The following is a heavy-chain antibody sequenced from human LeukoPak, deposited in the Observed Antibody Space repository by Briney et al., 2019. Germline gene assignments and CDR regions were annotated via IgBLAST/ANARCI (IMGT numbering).Heavy chain of an antibody. CDR2: INHSGST. J-gene: IGHJ4*02. CDR1: GGSFSGYY. CDR3: ARGVYCSGGSCYLPFDY. Sequence: PLETLSLTCAVYGGSFSGYYWSWIRQPPGKGLEWIGEINHSGSTNYNPSLKSRVTISVDTSKNQFSLKLTSVTATDTAVYYCARGVYCSGGSCYLPFDYWGQGSLATVSS. V-gene: IGHV4-34*01. D-gene: IGHD2-15*01.